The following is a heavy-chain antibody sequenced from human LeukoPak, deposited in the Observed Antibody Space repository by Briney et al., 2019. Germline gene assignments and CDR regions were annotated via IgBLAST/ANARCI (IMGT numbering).Heavy chain of an antibody. CDR3: AKDRRIVVVTAIRYFQH. Sequence: GGSLTLSCAASGFTFSSYGMHWVRQAPGKGLEWVAVISYDGTNKYYADSVKGRFTISRDNSKNTLFLQMNSLSSEDTAVYYCAKDRRIVVVTAIRYFQHWGQGTLVTVSS. D-gene: IGHD2-21*02. CDR2: ISYDGTNK. CDR1: GFTFSSYG. V-gene: IGHV3-30*18. J-gene: IGHJ1*01.